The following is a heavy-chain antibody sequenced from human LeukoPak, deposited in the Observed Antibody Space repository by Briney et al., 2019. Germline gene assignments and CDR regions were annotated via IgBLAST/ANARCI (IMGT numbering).Heavy chain of an antibody. CDR1: GFTFSSFA. J-gene: IGHJ5*02. Sequence: GGSLRLSCAASGFTFSSFAMSWVRQAPGKGLEWVSGISDSGGYTYYADSVKGRFTISRDNSKNTLYLHMNSLRAEDTAVYFCARERSYCSGATCSLDLWGQGTLVTVSS. CDR3: ARERSYCSGATCSLDL. CDR2: ISDSGGYT. D-gene: IGHD2-15*01. V-gene: IGHV3-23*01.